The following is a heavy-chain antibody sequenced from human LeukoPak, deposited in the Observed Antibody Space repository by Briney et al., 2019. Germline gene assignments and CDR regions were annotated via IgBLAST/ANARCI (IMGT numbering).Heavy chain of an antibody. J-gene: IGHJ4*02. CDR3: ASGMWPGELAADY. Sequence: NSSETLSLTCTVSGGSISSGSYYWSWIRQPPGKGLEWIGYIHYSGSTNYNPSLKSRVTISVDTSKNQFSLKLSSVTAADTAVYYCASGMWPGELAADYWGQGTLVTVSS. CDR1: GGSISSGSYY. CDR2: IHYSGST. D-gene: IGHD3-10*01. V-gene: IGHV4-61*01.